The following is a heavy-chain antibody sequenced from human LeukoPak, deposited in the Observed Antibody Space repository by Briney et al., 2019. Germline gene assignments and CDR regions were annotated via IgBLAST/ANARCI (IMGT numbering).Heavy chain of an antibody. CDR2: INHSGST. Sequence: SETLSLTCAVYGGSFSGYYWSWIRQPPGKGLEWIGEINHSGSTNYNPSLKSRVTISVDTSKNQFSLKLSSVTAADTAVYYCARSKRYYGSGSYYPYYYYGMDVWSQGTTVTVSS. J-gene: IGHJ6*02. V-gene: IGHV4-34*01. D-gene: IGHD3-10*01. CDR3: ARSKRYYGSGSYYPYYYYGMDV. CDR1: GGSFSGYY.